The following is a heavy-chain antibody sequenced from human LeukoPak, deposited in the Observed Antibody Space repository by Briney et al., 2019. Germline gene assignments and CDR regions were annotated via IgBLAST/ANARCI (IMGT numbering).Heavy chain of an antibody. J-gene: IGHJ5*02. V-gene: IGHV1-2*02. CDR1: GYTFTGYY. CDR3: ARGDYDILTGYPNWFDP. D-gene: IGHD3-9*01. CDR2: INPNSGGT. Sequence: ASVKVSCKASGYTFTGYYMHWVRQAPGQGLEWMGWINPNSGGTNYAQKLQGRVTMTRDTSISTAYMELSRLRSDDTAVYYCARGDYDILTGYPNWFDPWGQGTLVTVSS.